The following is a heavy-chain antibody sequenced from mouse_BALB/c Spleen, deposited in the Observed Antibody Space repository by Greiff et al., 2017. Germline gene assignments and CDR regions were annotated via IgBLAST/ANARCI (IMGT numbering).Heavy chain of an antibody. CDR2: ISYSGST. J-gene: IGHJ3*01. V-gene: IGHV3-2*02. CDR1: GYSITSDYA. CDR3: AIPGYYRYDRFAY. Sequence: EVQRVESGPGLVKPSQSLSLTCTVTGYSITSDYAWNWIRQFPGNKLEWMGYISYSGSTSYNPSLKSRISITRDTSKNQFFLQLNSVTTEDTATYYCAIPGYYRYDRFAYWGQGTLVTVSA. D-gene: IGHD2-14*01.